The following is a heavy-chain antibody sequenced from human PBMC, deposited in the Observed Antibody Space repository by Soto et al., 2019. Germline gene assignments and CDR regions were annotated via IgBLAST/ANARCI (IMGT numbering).Heavy chain of an antibody. CDR2: ISGSGGST. J-gene: IGHJ4*02. CDR3: AKGLRIAARREYYFDY. Sequence: GWSLRLSCAASGCTFWSYAMSWVLQAPGKGLEWVSAISGSGGSTYYADSVKGRFTISRDNSKNTLYLQMNSLRAEDTAVYYCAKGLRIAARREYYFDYWGQGTLVTVSS. D-gene: IGHD6-6*01. CDR1: GCTFWSYA. V-gene: IGHV3-23*01.